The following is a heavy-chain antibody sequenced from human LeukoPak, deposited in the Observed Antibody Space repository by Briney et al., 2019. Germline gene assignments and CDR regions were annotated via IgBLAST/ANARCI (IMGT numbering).Heavy chain of an antibody. CDR1: GYTFTSYG. V-gene: IGHV1-18*01. Sequence: ASVKVSCKASGYTFTSYGISWVRQAPGQGLEWMGWISAYNGNTNYAQKLQGRVTMTTDTSTSTAYMELRSLRSDGTAVYYCARVPSGFYYYYGMDVWGQGTTVTVSS. D-gene: IGHD3-22*01. CDR3: ARVPSGFYYYYGMDV. CDR2: ISAYNGNT. J-gene: IGHJ6*02.